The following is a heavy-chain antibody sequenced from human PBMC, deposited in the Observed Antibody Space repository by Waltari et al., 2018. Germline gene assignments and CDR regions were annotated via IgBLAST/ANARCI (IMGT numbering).Heavy chain of an antibody. CDR3: ARRFGITMGYFDY. D-gene: IGHD3-10*01. Sequence: QLQLQESGPGLVKPSETLSLTCTVSGGSISSSSYYWGWIRQPPGKGLEWIGIIYYSGSTYYNPSLKSRVTISVDTFKNQFSLKLSSVTAADTAVYYCARRFGITMGYFDYWGQGTLVTVSS. CDR1: GGSISSSSYY. CDR2: IYYSGST. V-gene: IGHV4-39*01. J-gene: IGHJ4*02.